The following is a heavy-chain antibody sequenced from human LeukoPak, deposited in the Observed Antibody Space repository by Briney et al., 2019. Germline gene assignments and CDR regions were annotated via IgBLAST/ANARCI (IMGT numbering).Heavy chain of an antibody. J-gene: IGHJ4*02. CDR2: INHSGST. CDR3: ARDFWGSYFPDY. V-gene: IGHV4-34*01. CDR1: GGSFSGYY. Sequence: SETLSLTCAVYGGSFSGYYWSWIRQPPGKGLEWIGEINHSGSTNYNPSLKGRVTISVDTSKNQFSLKLSSVTAADTAVYYCARDFWGSYFPDYWGQGTLVTVSS. D-gene: IGHD1-26*01.